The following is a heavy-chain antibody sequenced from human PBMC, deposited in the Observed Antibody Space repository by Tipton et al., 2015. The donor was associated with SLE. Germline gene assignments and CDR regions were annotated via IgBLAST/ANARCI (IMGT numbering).Heavy chain of an antibody. D-gene: IGHD2/OR15-2a*01. CDR2: ISSSSNFI. Sequence: SLRLSCAASGFTFSHYRLAWVRQAPGKGLEWISSISSSSNFIYYADSLKGRFTISRDNAKNTLYLQMNSLRADDTAVYYCASQLVLYYYGMDVWGQGTTVIVSS. V-gene: IGHV3-21*01. J-gene: IGHJ6*02. CDR3: ASQLVLYYYGMDV. CDR1: GFTFSHYR.